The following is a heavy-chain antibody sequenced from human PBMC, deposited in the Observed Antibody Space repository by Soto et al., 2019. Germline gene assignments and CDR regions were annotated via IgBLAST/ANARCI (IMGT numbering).Heavy chain of an antibody. Sequence: GASVKVSCKASGGTFSSYAISWVRQAPGQGLEWMGGIIPIFGTANYAQKFQGRVTITADESTSTAYMELSSLRSEDTAVYYCARGGIVVVQAAIRKYSFEYWGQGTLVTVSP. CDR1: GGTFSSYA. J-gene: IGHJ4*02. CDR2: IIPIFGTA. CDR3: ARGGIVVVQAAIRKYSFEY. D-gene: IGHD2-2*01. V-gene: IGHV1-69*13.